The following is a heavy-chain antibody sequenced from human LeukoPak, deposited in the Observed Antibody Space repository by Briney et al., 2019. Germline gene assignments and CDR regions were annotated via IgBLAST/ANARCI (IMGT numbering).Heavy chain of an antibody. Sequence: GGSLRLSCAASGFTFSSYAMSWVRQAPGKGREWVSAISGSGGSTYYADSVKGRVTISRDNSKNTLYLQMNSPRAEDTAVYYCAKGITGTVDYWGQGTQVTVSS. CDR1: GFTFSSYA. CDR3: AKGITGTVDY. V-gene: IGHV3-23*01. CDR2: ISGSGGST. D-gene: IGHD1-7*01. J-gene: IGHJ4*02.